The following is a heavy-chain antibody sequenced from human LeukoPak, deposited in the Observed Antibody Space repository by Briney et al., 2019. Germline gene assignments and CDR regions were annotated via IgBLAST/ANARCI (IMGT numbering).Heavy chain of an antibody. CDR1: GGSISSYY. Sequence: PSETLSLTCTVSGGSISSYYWSWIRQPPGKGLEWIGYIYYSGSTNYNPSLKSRVTISVDTSKNQFSLKLSSVTAADTAVYYCARYYSSSRGFDYWGQGTLVTVSS. CDR3: ARYYSSSRGFDY. D-gene: IGHD6-13*01. V-gene: IGHV4-59*08. J-gene: IGHJ4*02. CDR2: IYYSGST.